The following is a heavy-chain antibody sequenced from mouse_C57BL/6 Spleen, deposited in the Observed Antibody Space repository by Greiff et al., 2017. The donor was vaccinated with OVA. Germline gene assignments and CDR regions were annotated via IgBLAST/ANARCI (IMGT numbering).Heavy chain of an antibody. V-gene: IGHV5-9-1*02. J-gene: IGHJ4*01. Sequence: DVMLVESGEGLVKPGGSLKLSCAASGFTFSSYAMSWVRQTPEKRLEWVAYISSGGDYIYYADTVKGRFTISRDNARNTLYLQMSSLKSEDTAMYYCTRGDDSYAMDYWGQGTSVTVSS. CDR2: ISSGGDYI. CDR3: TRGDDSYAMDY. CDR1: GFTFSSYA.